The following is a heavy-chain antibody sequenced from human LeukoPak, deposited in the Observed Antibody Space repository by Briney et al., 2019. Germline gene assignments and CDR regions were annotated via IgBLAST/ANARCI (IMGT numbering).Heavy chain of an antibody. CDR1: GFTFSSYS. D-gene: IGHD3-22*01. CDR3: ARGQRYYDSSGYSSLDF. Sequence: PGGSLRLSCAASGFTFSSYSMNWVRQAPGKGLEWVSYISSSTSTIYYADSVKGRFTISRDSAKNSLYLQMNSLRDEDTAVYYCARGQRYYDSSGYSSLDFWGQGTLVTASS. CDR2: ISSSTSTI. V-gene: IGHV3-48*02. J-gene: IGHJ4*02.